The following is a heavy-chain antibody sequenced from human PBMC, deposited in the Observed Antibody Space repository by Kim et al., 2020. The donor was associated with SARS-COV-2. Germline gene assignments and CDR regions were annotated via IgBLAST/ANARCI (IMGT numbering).Heavy chain of an antibody. D-gene: IGHD5-18*01. CDR3: ARVGLDTAMDHYYYYGMDV. V-gene: IGHV3-74*01. Sequence: GGSLRLSCAASGFTFSSYWMHWVRQAPGKGLVWVSRINSDGSSTSYADSVKGRFTISRDNAKNTLYLQMNSLRAEDTAVYYCARVGLDTAMDHYYYYGMDVWGQGTTVTVSS. CDR2: INSDGSST. CDR1: GFTFSSYW. J-gene: IGHJ6*02.